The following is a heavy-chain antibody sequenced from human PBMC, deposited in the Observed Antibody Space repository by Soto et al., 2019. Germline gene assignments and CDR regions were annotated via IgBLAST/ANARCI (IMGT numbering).Heavy chain of an antibody. V-gene: IGHV4-59*08. J-gene: IGHJ6*03. CDR2: IYYSGST. CDR1: GGSISSYY. CDR3: ARAGQMNSYYDFWSGYSNYYMDV. D-gene: IGHD3-3*01. Sequence: PSETLSLTCTVSGGSISSYYWSWIRQPPGKGLEWIGYIYYSGSTNYNPSLKSRVTISVDTSKNQFSLKLSSVTAADTAVYYCARAGQMNSYYDFWSGYSNYYMDVWGKGTTVTVSS.